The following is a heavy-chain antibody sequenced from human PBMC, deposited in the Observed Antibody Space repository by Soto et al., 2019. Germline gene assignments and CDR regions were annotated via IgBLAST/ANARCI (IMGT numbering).Heavy chain of an antibody. V-gene: IGHV3-23*01. CDR3: AKDRSAYYLVPPFDP. J-gene: IGHJ5*02. Sequence: EVQLLESGGGLVQPGGSLRLSCAASGFTFSSYAMSWVRQAPGKGLEWVSAISGSGGSTYYADSVKGRFTISRDNSKNTLYLQMTSLRAEDTAVYYCAKDRSAYYLVPPFDPWGQGTLVTVSS. CDR1: GFTFSSYA. D-gene: IGHD3-10*01. CDR2: ISGSGGST.